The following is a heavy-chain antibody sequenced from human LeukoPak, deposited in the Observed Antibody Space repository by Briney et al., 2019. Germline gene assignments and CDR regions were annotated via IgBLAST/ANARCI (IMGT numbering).Heavy chain of an antibody. V-gene: IGHV3-48*03. J-gene: IGHJ4*02. D-gene: IGHD6-13*01. Sequence: GGSLRLSCAASRFTFSSYEMNWVRQAPGKGLEWVSFISSSGSTIYYADSVKGRFTISRDNARNSLYLQMNSLRAEDTAIYYCARVRSTRSSIKLVAFDYWGQGTLVSVSS. CDR1: RFTFSSYE. CDR3: ARVRSTRSSIKLVAFDY. CDR2: ISSSGSTI.